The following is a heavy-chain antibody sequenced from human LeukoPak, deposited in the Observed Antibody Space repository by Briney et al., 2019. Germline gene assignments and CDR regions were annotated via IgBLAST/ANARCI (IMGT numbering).Heavy chain of an antibody. D-gene: IGHD2-2*01. CDR3: ARVGYCSSTSCYRGYYYYMDV. CDR2: INHSGST. V-gene: IGHV4-34*01. CDR1: GVSFSGYY. J-gene: IGHJ6*03. Sequence: SETLFLTCAVYGVSFSGYYWSWIRQPPGKGLEWIGGINHSGSTNYNPSLKSRVTISVDTSKNQFSLKLSSVTAADTAVYYCARVGYCSSTSCYRGYYYYMDVWGKGTTVTVSS.